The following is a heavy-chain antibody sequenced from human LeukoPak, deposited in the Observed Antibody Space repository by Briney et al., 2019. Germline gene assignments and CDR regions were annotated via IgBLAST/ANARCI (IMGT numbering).Heavy chain of an antibody. CDR2: ISSGGGTI. J-gene: IGHJ6*03. CDR3: ARDAGDCSGGSCYSFYMDV. V-gene: IGHV3-48*01. D-gene: IGHD2-15*01. Sequence: GALRLSCAASGFTFNNYNMNWFRQAPGKGLEWVSYISSGGGTIYYSDSVKGRFTISRDNAKNSLYLQMNSLRAEDTAVYYCARDAGDCSGGSCYSFYMDVWGKGTTDTVSS. CDR1: GFTFNNYN.